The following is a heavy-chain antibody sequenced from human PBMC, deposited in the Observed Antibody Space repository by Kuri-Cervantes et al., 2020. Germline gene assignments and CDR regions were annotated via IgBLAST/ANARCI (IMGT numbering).Heavy chain of an antibody. V-gene: IGHV3-66*02. J-gene: IGHJ4*02. CDR3: ARGDYGDY. Sequence: GESLKISCAASGFTVSSNYMSWVRQAPGKGLEWVSVIYSGGSTYYADSVNSRFTISRDNSKNTLYLQMNSLRAEDTAVYYCARGDYGDYWGQGTLVTVSS. CDR2: IYSGGST. CDR1: GFTVSSNY.